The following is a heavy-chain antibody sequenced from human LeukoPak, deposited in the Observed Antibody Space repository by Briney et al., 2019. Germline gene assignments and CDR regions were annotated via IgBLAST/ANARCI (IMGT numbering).Heavy chain of an antibody. J-gene: IGHJ4*02. CDR1: GFTFSSYD. CDR3: ARAYSSTWYDSPLDY. CDR2: IGTTGDP. D-gene: IGHD6-13*01. Sequence: GGSLRLSCAASGFTFSSYDMHWVRQATGKGLEWVSGIGTTGDPYYPGSVKGRFTISRENAKNSFYPQMNSLRAGDTAVYYCARAYSSTWYDSPLDYWGQGTLVTVSS. V-gene: IGHV3-13*05.